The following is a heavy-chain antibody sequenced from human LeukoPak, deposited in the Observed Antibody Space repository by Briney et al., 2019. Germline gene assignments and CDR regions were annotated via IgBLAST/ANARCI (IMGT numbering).Heavy chain of an antibody. CDR3: ARDFDSGLSITMVRGVIYDY. CDR2: ISAYNGNT. J-gene: IGHJ4*02. D-gene: IGHD3-10*01. V-gene: IGHV1-18*04. Sequence: ASVKVSCKASGYTFTSYGISWARQAPGQGLEWMGWISAYNGNTNYAQKLQGRVTMTTDTSTSTAYMELRSLRSDDTAVYYCARDFDSGLSITMVRGVIYDYWGQGTLVTVSS. CDR1: GYTFTSYG.